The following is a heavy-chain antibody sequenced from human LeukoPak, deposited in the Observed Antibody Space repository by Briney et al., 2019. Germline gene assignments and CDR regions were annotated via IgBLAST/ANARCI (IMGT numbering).Heavy chain of an antibody. CDR1: GFTFGDYA. CDR2: IRSKAYGGTT. CDR3: TRDPRSGSYSDY. V-gene: IGHV3-49*03. D-gene: IGHD1-26*01. Sequence: SLRLSCTASGFTFGDYAMSWSRQAPGKGLEWVGFIRSKAYGGTTEYAASVKGRFTISRDDSKSIAYLQMNSLKTEDTAVYYCTRDPRSGSYSDYWGQGTLVTVSS. J-gene: IGHJ4*02.